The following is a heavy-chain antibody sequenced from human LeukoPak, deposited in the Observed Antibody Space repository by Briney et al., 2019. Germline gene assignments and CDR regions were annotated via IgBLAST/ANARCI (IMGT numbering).Heavy chain of an antibody. CDR2: IDPGDSYT. CDR1: GYSFTSYW. J-gene: IGHJ4*02. Sequence: GESLKISCKGSGYSFTSYWITWVRQMPGKGLEWMGRIDPGDSYTIYNPSFQGHVTISTDKSIRTAYLQWSSLAASDTAMYYCARRGHSYAYDYWGQGTLVTVSS. CDR3: ARRGHSYAYDY. V-gene: IGHV5-10-1*01. D-gene: IGHD5-18*01.